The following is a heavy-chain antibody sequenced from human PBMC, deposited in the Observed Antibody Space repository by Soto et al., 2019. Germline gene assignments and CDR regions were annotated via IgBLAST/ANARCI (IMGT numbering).Heavy chain of an antibody. D-gene: IGHD5-18*01. CDR1: GGSFSGYY. CDR2: INPSGST. J-gene: IGHJ5*02. Sequence: QVQLQQWGAGLLKPSETLSLTCAVYGGSFSGYYWSWIRQPPGKGLEWFGEINPSGSTNYNPSLKRRVTISVDTSKNQFSLKLSSVTAADTAVYYCARGLEWIQLWLRGVSWFDPWGQGTLVTVSS. V-gene: IGHV4-34*01. CDR3: ARGLEWIQLWLRGVSWFDP.